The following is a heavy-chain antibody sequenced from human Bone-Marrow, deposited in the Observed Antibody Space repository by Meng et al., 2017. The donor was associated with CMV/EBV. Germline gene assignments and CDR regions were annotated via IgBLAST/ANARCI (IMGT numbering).Heavy chain of an antibody. V-gene: IGHV1-69*10. CDR3: ARDLFDCSSTSCQTGAFDI. D-gene: IGHD2-2*01. Sequence: SVKVSCKASGHTFSGYYMHWVRQAPGQGLEWMGGIIPILGIANYAQKFQGRVTITADKSTSTAYMELSSLRSEDTAVYYCARDLFDCSSTSCQTGAFDIWGQGTMVTVSS. J-gene: IGHJ3*02. CDR2: IIPILGIA. CDR1: GHTFSGYY.